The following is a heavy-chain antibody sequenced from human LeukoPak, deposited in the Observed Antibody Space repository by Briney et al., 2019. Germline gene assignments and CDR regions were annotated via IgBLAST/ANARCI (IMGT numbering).Heavy chain of an antibody. CDR3: VGDQHYYGMDV. Sequence: PSETLSLTCAVSGGSISSGGYSWSWIRQPPGKSLEWIGYIYHSGSTYYNPSLKSRVTISVDRSKNQFSLKLSSVTAADTAVYYCVGDQHYYGMDVWGQGTTVTVSS. CDR2: IYHSGST. CDR1: GGSISSGGYS. J-gene: IGHJ6*02. V-gene: IGHV4-30-2*01.